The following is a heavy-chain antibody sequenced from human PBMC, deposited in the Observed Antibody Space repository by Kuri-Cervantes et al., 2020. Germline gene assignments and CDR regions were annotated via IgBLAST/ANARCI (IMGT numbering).Heavy chain of an antibody. V-gene: IGHV1-18*01. D-gene: IGHD2-2*01. CDR2: ISAYNGDT. J-gene: IGHJ5*02. CDR3: AREGYCSSTSCYAYWFDP. CDR1: GYTFTSYG. Sequence: ASVKVSCKASGYTFTSYGISWVRQAPGQGLEWMGWISAYNGDTNYAQKLQGRVTMTTDTSTSTAYMGLRSLRSDDTAVYYCAREGYCSSTSCYAYWFDPWGQGTLVTVSS.